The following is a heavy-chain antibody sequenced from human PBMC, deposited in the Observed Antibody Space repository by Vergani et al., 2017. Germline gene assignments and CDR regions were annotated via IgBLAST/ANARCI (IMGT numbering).Heavy chain of an antibody. CDR2: IYAGDSDV. Sequence: EVQLVQSGAEVKKPGESLKISCQGSRYIITNYWIAWVRQRPGKGLEWMGIIYAGDSDVRYSPSFQGQVTMSVDKSLRTAYLQWSSLKASDTATYYCAKTHDFSSLYSSYNWFDPWGQGTQVTVSS. V-gene: IGHV5-51*03. J-gene: IGHJ5*02. CDR1: RYIITNYW. CDR3: AKTHDFSSLYSSYNWFDP. D-gene: IGHD3-3*01.